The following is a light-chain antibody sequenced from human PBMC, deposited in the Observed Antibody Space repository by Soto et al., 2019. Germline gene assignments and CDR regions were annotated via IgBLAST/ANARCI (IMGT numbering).Light chain of an antibody. CDR1: QSVSKCY. Sequence: ERVLTQSPDTLSLSPGEGATLSFSASQSVSKCYLAWYQQRPGKAPRLLIYGASSRATGIPDRFSGSGSGTDFTLTISRLEPEDFAVYYCQQYGSSPRTFGQGTKVDIK. J-gene: IGKJ1*01. CDR2: GAS. V-gene: IGKV3-20*01. CDR3: QQYGSSPRT.